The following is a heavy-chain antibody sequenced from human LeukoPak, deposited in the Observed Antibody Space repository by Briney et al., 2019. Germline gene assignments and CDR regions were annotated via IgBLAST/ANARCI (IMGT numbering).Heavy chain of an antibody. J-gene: IGHJ4*02. CDR2: IWYDGSNK. D-gene: IGHD1-26*01. Sequence: PGGSLRLSCAASGFTFSSYGMHWVRQAPGKGLEWVAVIWYDGSNKYYADSVKGRFTISRDNSNNTLYLQMNSLRAEDTAVYYCARSGGSYAFDYWGQGTLVTVSS. V-gene: IGHV3-33*01. CDR1: GFTFSSYG. CDR3: ARSGGSYAFDY.